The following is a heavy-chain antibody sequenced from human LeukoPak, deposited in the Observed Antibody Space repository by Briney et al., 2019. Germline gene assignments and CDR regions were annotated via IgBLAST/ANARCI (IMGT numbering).Heavy chain of an antibody. CDR2: IYHSGST. J-gene: IGHJ5*02. D-gene: IGHD4-17*01. Sequence: PSETLSLTCTVSGYSISSGFYWGWIRQSPEKGLEWIGSIYHSGSTYYNPSLKSRVTISVDTSKNQFSLKLTSVTAADTAVYYCARDPYGDYVFDPWGQGTLVTVSS. V-gene: IGHV4-38-2*02. CDR3: ARDPYGDYVFDP. CDR1: GYSISSGFY.